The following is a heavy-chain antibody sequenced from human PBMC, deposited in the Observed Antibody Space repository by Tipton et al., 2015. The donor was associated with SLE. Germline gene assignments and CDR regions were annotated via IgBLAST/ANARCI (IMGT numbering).Heavy chain of an antibody. D-gene: IGHD2-2*01. Sequence: TLSLTCAVYGGSFSGYYWSWIRQPAGKGLEWIGRTYTSGSTNYNPSLKSRVTISVDTSKNQFSLKLSSVTAADTAVYYCARADIVVVPAANPYGMDVWGQGTTVTVSS. V-gene: IGHV4-59*10. CDR2: TYTSGST. CDR1: GGSFSGYY. CDR3: ARADIVVVPAANPYGMDV. J-gene: IGHJ6*02.